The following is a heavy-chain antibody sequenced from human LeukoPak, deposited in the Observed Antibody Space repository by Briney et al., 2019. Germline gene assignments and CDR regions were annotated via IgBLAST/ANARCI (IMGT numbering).Heavy chain of an antibody. Sequence: GGSLRLSCAASGFTFSSYPMSWVRQASGKGLELVSTISGSGGSTYHADSVKGRSTISRDNSKNTLFLQMNSLRAEDTAIYYCAKDIAAFDAFDIWGQGTMVTVSS. CDR1: GFTFSSYP. CDR2: ISGSGGST. J-gene: IGHJ3*02. V-gene: IGHV3-23*01. D-gene: IGHD6-25*01. CDR3: AKDIAAFDAFDI.